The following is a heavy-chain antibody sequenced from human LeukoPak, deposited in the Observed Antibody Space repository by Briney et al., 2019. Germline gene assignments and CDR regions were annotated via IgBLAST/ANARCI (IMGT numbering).Heavy chain of an antibody. J-gene: IGHJ4*02. V-gene: IGHV3-23*01. Sequence: PGGSLRLSCAASGFTFSSYAMSWVRQAPGKGLEWVSAISGSGGSTYYADSVKGRFTISRDNSKNTLYLQMNSLRAEDTAVYYCAKSNTAMVTPSLTYFGYWGQGTLVTVSS. CDR2: ISGSGGST. D-gene: IGHD5-18*01. CDR3: AKSNTAMVTPSLTYFGY. CDR1: GFTFSSYA.